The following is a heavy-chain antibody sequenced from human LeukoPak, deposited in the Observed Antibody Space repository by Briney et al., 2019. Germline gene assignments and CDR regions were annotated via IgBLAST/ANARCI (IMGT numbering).Heavy chain of an antibody. D-gene: IGHD3-10*01. CDR2: VSDSGGST. CDR3: AKRGVVIRVIRVGFHKQAYYFDS. Sequence: PGGSLRLSCAVSGITLSSYGMSWVRQAPGKGLEWVAGVSDSGGSTNYADSVKGRFTISRDNAKNTLYLQMNSLRAEDTAVYFCAKRGVVIRVIRVGFHKQAYYFDSWGQGALVTVSS. V-gene: IGHV3-23*01. J-gene: IGHJ4*02. CDR1: GITLSSYG.